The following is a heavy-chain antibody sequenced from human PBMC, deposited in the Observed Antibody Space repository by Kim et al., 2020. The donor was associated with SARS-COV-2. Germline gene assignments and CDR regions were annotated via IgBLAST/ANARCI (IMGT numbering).Heavy chain of an antibody. D-gene: IGHD3-16*02. Sequence: SETLSLTCAVYGGSFSGYYWSWIRQPPGKGLEWIGEINHSGSTNYNPSLKSRVTISVDTSKNQFSLKLSSVTAADTAVYYCARGWMITFGGVIGLDAFDIWGQGTMVTVSS. CDR2: INHSGST. CDR1: GGSFSGYY. V-gene: IGHV4-34*01. J-gene: IGHJ3*02. CDR3: ARGWMITFGGVIGLDAFDI.